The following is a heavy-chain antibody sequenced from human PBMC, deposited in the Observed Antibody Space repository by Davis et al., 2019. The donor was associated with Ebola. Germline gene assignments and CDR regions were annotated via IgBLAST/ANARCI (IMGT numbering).Heavy chain of an antibody. Sequence: GESLKISCKGSGYSFTSYWIAWVRQMPGKGLEWMGIIYAGDSDTRYSPSFEGQVTISVDRSITTAYLQWSSLKASDTAMYYCARHRPFGDYAIDYWGQGTLVTVSS. J-gene: IGHJ4*02. CDR3: ARHRPFGDYAIDY. V-gene: IGHV5-51*01. CDR2: IYAGDSDT. CDR1: GYSFTSYW. D-gene: IGHD4-17*01.